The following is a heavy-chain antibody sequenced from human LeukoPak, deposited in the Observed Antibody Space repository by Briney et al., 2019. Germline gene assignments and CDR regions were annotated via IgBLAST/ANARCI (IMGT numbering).Heavy chain of an antibody. CDR3: ARAFGLTDY. CDR2: INSDGSST. CDR1: GFTVSSKY. D-gene: IGHD3/OR15-3a*01. V-gene: IGHV3-74*01. Sequence: GGSLRLSCAASGFTVSSKYMSWVRQAPGKGLVWVSRINSDGSSTTYADSVKGRFTISRDNAKNTLYLQMNSLRDEDTAVYYCARAFGLTDYWGQGTLVTVSS. J-gene: IGHJ4*02.